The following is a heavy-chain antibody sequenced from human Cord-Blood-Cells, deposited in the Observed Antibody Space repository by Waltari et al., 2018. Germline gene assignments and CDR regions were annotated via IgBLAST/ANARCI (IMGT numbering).Heavy chain of an antibody. Sequence: QVQLQQWGPALLKPSETLSLTCAVYGGSFSGYYWSWIRQPPGKGLEWIGEINHSGSTNYNPSLKSRVTISVDTSKNQFSLKLSSVTAADTAVYYCARGRSRQPTTVIREWGQGTLVTVSS. CDR1: GGSFSGYY. V-gene: IGHV4-34*01. CDR3: ARGRSRQPTTVIRE. CDR2: INHSGST. J-gene: IGHJ4*02. D-gene: IGHD4-4*01.